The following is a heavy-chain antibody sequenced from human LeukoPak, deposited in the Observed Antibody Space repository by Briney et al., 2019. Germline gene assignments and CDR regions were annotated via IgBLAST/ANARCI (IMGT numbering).Heavy chain of an antibody. CDR1: GFTVSSNY. CDR3: AKDPDYYDSSGNFDY. D-gene: IGHD3-22*01. Sequence: GGSLRLSCAASGFTVSSNYMSWVRQAPGKGLEWVSVIYSGGSTYYADSVKGRFTISRDNSKNTLYLQMNSLRAEDTAVYYCAKDPDYYDSSGNFDYWGQGTLVTVSS. J-gene: IGHJ4*02. V-gene: IGHV3-66*01. CDR2: IYSGGST.